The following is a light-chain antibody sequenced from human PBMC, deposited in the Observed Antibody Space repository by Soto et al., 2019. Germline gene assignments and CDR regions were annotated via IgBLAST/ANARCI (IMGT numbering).Light chain of an antibody. CDR2: DVS. V-gene: IGLV2-14*03. Sequence: QSALTQPASVSGSPGQSITISCTGTSSDVGGYNYVSWYQQHPGKAPKLMIYDVSNRPSGISNRFSGSKSGNTASLTISGLQAEDEADYYCSSYTISTTLYVVGTGTKLTVL. CDR3: SSYTISTTLYV. CDR1: SSDVGGYNY. J-gene: IGLJ1*01.